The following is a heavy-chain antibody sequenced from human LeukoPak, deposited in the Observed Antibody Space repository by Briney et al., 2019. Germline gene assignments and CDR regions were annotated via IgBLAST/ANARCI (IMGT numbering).Heavy chain of an antibody. D-gene: IGHD2-21*02. CDR3: ARAHCGGDCYPSDY. CDR2: ISAYNGNT. V-gene: IGHV1-18*04. J-gene: IGHJ4*02. CDR1: GYTFTGYY. Sequence: GASVKVSCKASGYTFTGYYMHWVRQAPGQGLEWMGWISAYNGNTNYAQKLQGRVTMTTDTSTSTAYMELRSLRSDDTAVYYCARAHCGGDCYPSDYWGQGTLVTVSS.